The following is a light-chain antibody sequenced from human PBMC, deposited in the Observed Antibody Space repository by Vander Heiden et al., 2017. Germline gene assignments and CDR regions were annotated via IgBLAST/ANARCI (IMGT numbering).Light chain of an antibody. Sequence: QSDLTQPASVSGSPGQSLTMSGTRTSRGVENYNLVSWYQTPQGEDPKLNIFEVTQRPSGVSNRFSGSKSGTTASLTISGLQAEDEADYYCSSYAGSTTWVFGGGTKLTVL. CDR2: EVT. CDR3: SSYAGSTTWV. V-gene: IGLV2-23*02. J-gene: IGLJ3*02. CDR1: SRGVENYNL.